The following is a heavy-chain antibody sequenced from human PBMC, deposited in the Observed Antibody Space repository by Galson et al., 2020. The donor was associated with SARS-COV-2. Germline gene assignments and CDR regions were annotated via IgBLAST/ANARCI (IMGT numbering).Heavy chain of an antibody. CDR3: ARARGGSYFGGMDV. V-gene: IGHV3-30*04. Sequence: QLGASLKISCAASGFTFSSYAMHWVRQAPGKGLEWVAVISYDGSNKYYADSVKGRFTISRDNSKNTLYLQMNSLRAEDTAVYYCARARGGSYFGGMDVWGQGTTVTVSS. D-gene: IGHD1-26*01. CDR1: GFTFSSYA. CDR2: ISYDGSNK. J-gene: IGHJ6*02.